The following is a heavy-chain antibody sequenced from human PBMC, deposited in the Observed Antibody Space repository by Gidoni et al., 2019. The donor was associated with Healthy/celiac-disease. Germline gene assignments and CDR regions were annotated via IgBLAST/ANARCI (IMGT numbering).Heavy chain of an antibody. CDR2: IKQGGSGK. J-gene: IGHJ4*02. CDR3: ASDISYVFDY. V-gene: IGHV3-7*03. Sequence: LRLSCAASGFTFSSYWMSWVRQAPGKGLEWVANIKQGGSGKYYVDSVKGRFTISTDNATNSLYLQMNSLGAEDTAVYYCASDISYVFDYWGQGTLVTVSS. D-gene: IGHD3-10*02. CDR1: GFTFSSYW.